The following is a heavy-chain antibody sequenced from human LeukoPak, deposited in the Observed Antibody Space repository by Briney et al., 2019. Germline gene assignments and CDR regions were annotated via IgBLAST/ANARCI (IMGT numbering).Heavy chain of an antibody. J-gene: IGHJ3*02. Sequence: GRSLRLSCAASGFTFSYYGLHWVRQGPGKGLEWVAVISYDGSNKYYADSVKGRFTISRDNSKNTLYLQMNSLRAEDTAVYYCAKQCGGSDWFDAFDTWGQGTMVTVSS. CDR3: AKQCGGSDWFDAFDT. CDR1: GFTFSYYG. D-gene: IGHD6-19*01. V-gene: IGHV3-30*18. CDR2: ISYDGSNK.